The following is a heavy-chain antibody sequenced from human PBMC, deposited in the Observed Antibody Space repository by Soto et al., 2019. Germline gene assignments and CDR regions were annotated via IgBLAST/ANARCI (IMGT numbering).Heavy chain of an antibody. Sequence: QPGGSLRLSCAASGFTFSSYGMHWVRQAPGKGLEWVAVISYDGSNKYYADSVKGRFTISRDNAKNSLYLQMNSLRAEDTAVYYCAREGQGFDPWGQGTMVTVSA. CDR2: ISYDGSNK. CDR3: AREGQGFDP. CDR1: GFTFSSYG. J-gene: IGHJ5*02. V-gene: IGHV3-30*03.